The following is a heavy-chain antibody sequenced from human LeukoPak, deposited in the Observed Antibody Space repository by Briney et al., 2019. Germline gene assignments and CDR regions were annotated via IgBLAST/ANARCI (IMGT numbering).Heavy chain of an antibody. Sequence: TGGSLRLSCAASGFTFSSYGMHWVRQAPGKGLEWVAFIRYDGSNKYYADSVKGRFTISRDNSKNTLYLQMNSLRAEDTAVYYCARDPIAAAGPYYFDYWGQGTLVTVSS. D-gene: IGHD6-13*01. CDR2: IRYDGSNK. V-gene: IGHV3-30*02. CDR3: ARDPIAAAGPYYFDY. J-gene: IGHJ4*02. CDR1: GFTFSSYG.